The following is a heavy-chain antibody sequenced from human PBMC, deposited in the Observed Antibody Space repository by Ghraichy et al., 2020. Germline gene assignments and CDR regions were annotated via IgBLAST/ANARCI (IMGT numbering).Heavy chain of an antibody. V-gene: IGHV5-51*01. CDR2: IYPDDSNV. D-gene: IGHD3-10*01. Sequence: ESLNISCKGSGYTFSYYWIAWVRQMPGKGLEWMGIIYPDDSNVRYSPSLEGQVTISADKSTKTAYLQWTSLKASDTAIYYCARHYGSGSLDSWGQGTLVSVSS. J-gene: IGHJ4*02. CDR1: GYTFSYYW. CDR3: ARHYGSGSLDS.